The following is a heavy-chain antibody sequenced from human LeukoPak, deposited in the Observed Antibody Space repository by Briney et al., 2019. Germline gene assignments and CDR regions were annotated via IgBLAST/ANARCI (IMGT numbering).Heavy chain of an antibody. CDR1: GGSFSGYY. CDR2: INHSGST. J-gene: IGHJ5*02. CDR3: ARDGRPYRWFDP. D-gene: IGHD1-1*01. V-gene: IGHV4-34*01. Sequence: SETLSLTCAVYGGSFSGYYWSWIRQPPGKGLEWIGEINHSGSTNYNPSLKSRVTISVDTSKNQFSLKLSSVTAAGTAVYYCARDGRPYRWFDPWGQGTLVTVSS.